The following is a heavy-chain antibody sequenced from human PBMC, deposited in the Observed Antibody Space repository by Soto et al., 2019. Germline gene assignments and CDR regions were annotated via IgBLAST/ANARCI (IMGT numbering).Heavy chain of an antibody. D-gene: IGHD3-10*01. J-gene: IGHJ4*02. CDR2: VSPNGQGI. V-gene: IGHV3-23*01. CDR1: GFTLGRYG. Sequence: LRLSCAASGFTLGRYGMSWVRQAPGKGLEWVSAVSPNGQGIYYADSVRGRFTTSRDFSKNTVFLHMDSLRAEDTAVYYRAKDRDYPRDYFHYWGQGTLVTVSS. CDR3: AKDRDYPRDYFHY.